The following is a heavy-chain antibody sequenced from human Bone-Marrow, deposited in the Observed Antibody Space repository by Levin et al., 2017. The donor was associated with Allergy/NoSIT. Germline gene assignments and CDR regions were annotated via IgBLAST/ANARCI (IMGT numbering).Heavy chain of an antibody. CDR1: GYRFTNYW. J-gene: IGHJ5*02. Sequence: KVSCKGSGYRFTNYWIGWVRQMSGKGLEWMGIIFPGDSDTRYSPSFQGQITISVDKSITTAYLQWSSVKASDTAMYYCARKVSDIQLWRGLGPEVYNHKNYFDPWGQGTLVTVSS. CDR2: IFPGDSDT. V-gene: IGHV5-51*01. CDR3: ARKVSDIQLWRGLGPEVYNHKNYFDP. D-gene: IGHD1-1*01.